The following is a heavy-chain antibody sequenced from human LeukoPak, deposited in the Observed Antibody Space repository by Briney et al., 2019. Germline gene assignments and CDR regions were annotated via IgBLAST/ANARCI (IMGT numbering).Heavy chain of an antibody. CDR3: ASLYSGSYFAIVTGFDY. CDR1: GFTFSSYA. Sequence: PGRSLRLSCAASGFTFSSYAMHWVRQAPGKGLEWVAVISYDGSNKYYAGSVKGRFTISRDNSKNTLYLQMNSLRAEDTAVYYCASLYSGSYFAIVTGFDYWGQGTLVTVSS. J-gene: IGHJ4*02. D-gene: IGHD1-26*01. V-gene: IGHV3-30-3*01. CDR2: ISYDGSNK.